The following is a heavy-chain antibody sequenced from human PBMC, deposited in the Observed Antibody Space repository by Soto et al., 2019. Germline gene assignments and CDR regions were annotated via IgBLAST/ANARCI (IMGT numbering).Heavy chain of an antibody. V-gene: IGHV1-69*02. D-gene: IGHD3-10*01. Sequence: QVQLVQSGAEVKKPGSSVKVSCKASGGTFSSYTISWVRQAPGQGLEWMGRIIPILGIANYAQKFQDRVTITADKSTSTAYMELSSLRSEDTAVYYCARGLLNYGSGSYNDAFDIWGQGTMVTVSS. CDR3: ARGLLNYGSGSYNDAFDI. CDR2: IIPILGIA. J-gene: IGHJ3*02. CDR1: GGTFSSYT.